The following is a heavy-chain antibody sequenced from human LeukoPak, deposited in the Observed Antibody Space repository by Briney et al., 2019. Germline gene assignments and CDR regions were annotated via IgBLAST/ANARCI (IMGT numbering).Heavy chain of an antibody. CDR3: ARVHSSYLGYTYYYMDV. Sequence: GGSLRLSCAASGFTFDDYAMHWVRQAPGKGLEWVSGISWNSGSIGYADSVKGRFTISRDNAKNSLYLQMNSLRAEDTAVYYCARVHSSYLGYTYYYMDVWGKGTTVTVSS. CDR2: ISWNSGSI. J-gene: IGHJ6*03. D-gene: IGHD6-13*01. CDR1: GFTFDDYA. V-gene: IGHV3-9*01.